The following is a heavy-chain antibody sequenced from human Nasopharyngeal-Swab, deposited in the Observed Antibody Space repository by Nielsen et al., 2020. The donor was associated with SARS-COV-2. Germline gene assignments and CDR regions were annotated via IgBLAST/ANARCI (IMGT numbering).Heavy chain of an antibody. CDR3: ARIAGITIFGVVTISGAFDI. J-gene: IGHJ3*02. CDR2: IYYSGST. V-gene: IGHV4-31*03. CDR1: GGSISSGGYY. Sequence: SETLSLTCTVSGGSISSGGYYWSWIRQHPGKGLEWIGYIYYSGSTYYNPSLKSRVTISVDTSKDQFSLKLSSVTAADTAVYYCARIAGITIFGVVTISGAFDIWGQGTMVTVSS. D-gene: IGHD3-3*01.